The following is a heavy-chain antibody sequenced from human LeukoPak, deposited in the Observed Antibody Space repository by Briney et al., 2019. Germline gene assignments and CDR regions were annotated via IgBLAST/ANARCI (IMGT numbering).Heavy chain of an antibody. CDR3: ARAKGYCSSTSCSYYFDY. D-gene: IGHD2-2*01. V-gene: IGHV4-30-2*01. CDR2: FYHSGST. J-gene: IGHJ4*02. Sequence: PSETLSLTCAVSVGPISIGRYPYRWIRQPPAKGLVWLGYFYHSGSTYYNPSLKSRFNISVDRSKNQFSLKLSSVTAAATAVYYCARAKGYCSSTSCSYYFDYWGQGTLVSVSS. CDR1: VGPISIGRYP.